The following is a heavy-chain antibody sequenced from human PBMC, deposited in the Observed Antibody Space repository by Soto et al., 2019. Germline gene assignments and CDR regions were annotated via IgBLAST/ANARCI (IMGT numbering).Heavy chain of an antibody. V-gene: IGHV1-8*01. CDR2: MNPNSGNT. CDR1: GCTFTSYD. J-gene: IGHJ4*02. Sequence: ASVKVSCKASGCTFTSYDINWVRQATGQGLEWMGWMNPNSGNTGYAQKFQGRVTMTRNTSISTAYMELSSLRSEDTAVYYCARAHYYDSSGYYPNFDYWGQGTLVTVSS. D-gene: IGHD3-22*01. CDR3: ARAHYYDSSGYYPNFDY.